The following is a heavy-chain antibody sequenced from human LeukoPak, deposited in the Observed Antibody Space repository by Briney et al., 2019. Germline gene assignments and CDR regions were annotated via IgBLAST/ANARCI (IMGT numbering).Heavy chain of an antibody. CDR3: ARERGWGAPYFYGVDV. D-gene: IGHD3-16*01. CDR1: GFTFRTYW. Sequence: GGSLRLSCAASGFTFRTYWMHWVRQVPGKGLLWVARIKGDGSTTIYADSVKGRFTISRDNAKNSLYLQMNSLRAEDTAVYYCARERGWGAPYFYGVDVWGQGTTVTVSS. J-gene: IGHJ6*02. CDR2: IKGDGSTT. V-gene: IGHV3-74*01.